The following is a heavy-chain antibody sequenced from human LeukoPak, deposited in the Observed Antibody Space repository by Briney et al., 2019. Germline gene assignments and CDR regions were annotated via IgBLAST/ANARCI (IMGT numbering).Heavy chain of an antibody. Sequence: GASVKVSCKASGYTFTSYDINWVRQATGQGLEWMGWMNPNSGNTGYAQKFQGRVTITRNTSISTAYMELSSLRSEDTAVYYCARDRNYYDSSGYRPYYYYYYMDVWGKGTTVTVSS. CDR2: MNPNSGNT. CDR3: ARDRNYYDSSGYRPYYYYYYMDV. V-gene: IGHV1-8*03. D-gene: IGHD3-22*01. CDR1: GYTFTSYD. J-gene: IGHJ6*03.